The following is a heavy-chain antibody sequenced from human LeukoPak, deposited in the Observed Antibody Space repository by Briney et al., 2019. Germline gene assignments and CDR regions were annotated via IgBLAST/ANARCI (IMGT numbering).Heavy chain of an antibody. J-gene: IGHJ4*02. Sequence: GGSLRLSCAASGFTFSSYWMSWVRQAPGKGLEWVANIKQDGSEKYYVDSVKGRFTISRDNAKNSLYLQMNSLRAEDTAVYYCAREGYQLLYYYFDYWGQGTLVTVSS. D-gene: IGHD2-2*02. V-gene: IGHV3-7*01. CDR2: IKQDGSEK. CDR1: GFTFSSYW. CDR3: AREGYQLLYYYFDY.